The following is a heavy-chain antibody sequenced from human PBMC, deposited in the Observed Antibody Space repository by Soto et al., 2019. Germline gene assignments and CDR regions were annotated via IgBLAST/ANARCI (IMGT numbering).Heavy chain of an antibody. J-gene: IGHJ6*03. D-gene: IGHD2-2*01. CDR3: ARETGYCSSTSCLYYYYYMDV. V-gene: IGHV3-23*01. Sequence: GGSLRLSCAASGFTFSSYAMSWVRQAPGKGLEWVSAISGSGGSTYYADSVKGRFTISRDNSKNTLYLQMNSLRAEDTAVYYCARETGYCSSTSCLYYYYYMDVWGKGTTVTVSS. CDR2: ISGSGGST. CDR1: GFTFSSYA.